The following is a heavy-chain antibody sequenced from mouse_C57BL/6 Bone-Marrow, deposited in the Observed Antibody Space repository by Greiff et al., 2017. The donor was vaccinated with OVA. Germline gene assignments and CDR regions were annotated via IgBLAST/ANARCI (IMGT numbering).Heavy chain of an antibody. CDR2: IHPSDSDT. J-gene: IGHJ4*01. Sequence: QVQLKQPGAELVKPGASVKVSCKASGYTFTSYWMHWVKQRPGQGLEWIGRIHPSDSDTNYNQKFKGKATLTVDKSSSTAYMQLSSLTSEDSAVYYCAIEGSNHLYAMDYWGQGTSVTVSS. CDR1: GYTFTSYW. D-gene: IGHD2-5*01. V-gene: IGHV1-74*01. CDR3: AIEGSNHLYAMDY.